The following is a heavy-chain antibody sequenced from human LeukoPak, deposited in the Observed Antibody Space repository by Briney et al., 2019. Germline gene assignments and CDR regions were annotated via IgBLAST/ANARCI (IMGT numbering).Heavy chain of an antibody. D-gene: IGHD3-22*01. J-gene: IGHJ3*02. CDR3: ARSYYDSSCYYVKDDAFDI. CDR2: ISSSSSYI. V-gene: IGHV3-21*01. Sequence: GGSLRLSCAASGFTFSSYSMNWVRQAPGKGLEWVSSISSSSSYIYYADSVKGRFTISRDNAKNSLYLQMNSLRAEDTAVYYCARSYYDSSCYYVKDDAFDIWGQGTMVTVSS. CDR1: GFTFSSYS.